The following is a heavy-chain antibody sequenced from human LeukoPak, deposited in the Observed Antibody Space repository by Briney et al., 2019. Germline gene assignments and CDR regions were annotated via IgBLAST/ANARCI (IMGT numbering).Heavy chain of an antibody. CDR2: ISSSSSYT. CDR1: GFTFSDYY. D-gene: IGHD6-19*01. V-gene: IGHV3-11*05. CDR3: ARDGAAYSSGWYLDN. Sequence: GGSLRLSCAASGFTFSDYYMSWIRQAPGKGLEWVSYISSSSSYTNYADSVKGRFSISRDNAKNSLYLQMNSLRAEDTAVYYCARDGAAYSSGWYLDNWGQGTLVTVSS. J-gene: IGHJ4*02.